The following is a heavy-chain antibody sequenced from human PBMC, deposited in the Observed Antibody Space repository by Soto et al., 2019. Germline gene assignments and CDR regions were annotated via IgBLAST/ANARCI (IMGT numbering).Heavy chain of an antibody. J-gene: IGHJ6*02. CDR2: ISDSSSYI. Sequence: EVQLVESGGGLVKPGGSLRLCSAASRFTFSTYSMNWVRQAPGKGLEWVSSISDSSSYIYYADSVKGRFTISRDNAKNSLYLQMNSLRAEDTAVYYCARSDSSGYYWPYYYYGMDVWGQGTTVTVSS. CDR1: RFTFSTYS. V-gene: IGHV3-21*01. D-gene: IGHD3-22*01. CDR3: ARSDSSGYYWPYYYYGMDV.